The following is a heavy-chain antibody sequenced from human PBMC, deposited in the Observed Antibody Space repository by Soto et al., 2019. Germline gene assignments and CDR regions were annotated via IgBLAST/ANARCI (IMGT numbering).Heavy chain of an antibody. CDR3: ARDGEYCSGGSCYAVPFDY. CDR2: IYYSGST. Sequence: QVQLQESGPGLVKPSQTLSLTCTVSGGSISSGGYYWSWIRQHPGKGLGWIGYIYYSGSTYYNPSLKSRVTIAVDTSKHQFSLKLSFVTAADTAVYYCARDGEYCSGGSCYAVPFDYWGQGTLVTVSS. V-gene: IGHV4-31*03. D-gene: IGHD2-15*01. CDR1: GGSISSGGYY. J-gene: IGHJ4*02.